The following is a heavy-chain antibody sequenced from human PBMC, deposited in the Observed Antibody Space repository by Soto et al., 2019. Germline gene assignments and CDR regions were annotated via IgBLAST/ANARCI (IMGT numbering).Heavy chain of an antibody. CDR2: ISYDGSDK. Sequence: QVQLVESGGGVVQPGRSLRLSCAASGFPFTSYVMHWVREGPDKGLEWVAIISYDGSDKYYADSVKGRFTISRDNSKNTLYLQMNSLRPVDTALYYCVGGQYYFDYRGQGTLVIVSS. CDR1: GFPFTSYV. D-gene: IGHD3-10*01. CDR3: VGGQYYFDY. V-gene: IGHV3-30*03. J-gene: IGHJ4*02.